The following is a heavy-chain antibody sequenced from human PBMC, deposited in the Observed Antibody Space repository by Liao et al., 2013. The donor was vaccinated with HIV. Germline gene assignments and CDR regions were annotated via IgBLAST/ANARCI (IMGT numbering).Heavy chain of an antibody. Sequence: QVQLQESGPGLVKPSQPLSLTCTVSGGSISSYYWSWLRLSAGRGLEWIGRIHPTGNTNYNPSLRSRVTISVDSSTNRFSLLLTSVTAADTAVYYCARGGGGFDIWGQGKVVIVSS. V-gene: IGHV4-4*07. CDR1: GGSISSYY. CDR2: IHPTGNT. J-gene: IGHJ3*02. CDR3: ARGGGGFDI.